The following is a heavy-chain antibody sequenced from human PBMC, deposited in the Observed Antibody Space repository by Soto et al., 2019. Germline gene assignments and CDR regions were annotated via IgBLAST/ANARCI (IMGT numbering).Heavy chain of an antibody. CDR1: GYTFSNYG. V-gene: IGHV1-18*04. CDR2: ISTYNDDT. D-gene: IGHD3-9*01. J-gene: IGHJ4*02. Sequence: SVKGSYKAAGYTFSNYGVTWVRQAAGQALEWMGCISTYNDDTNYAQNLQGRITLTTDTSTSTAYMELRSLTLDDTALYFCARGDILTGYFDFWGQGTMVTVS. CDR3: ARGDILTGYFDF.